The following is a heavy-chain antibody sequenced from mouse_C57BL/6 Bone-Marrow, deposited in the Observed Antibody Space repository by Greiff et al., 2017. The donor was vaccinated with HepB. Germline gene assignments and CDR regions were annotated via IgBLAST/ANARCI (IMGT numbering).Heavy chain of an antibody. J-gene: IGHJ1*03. Sequence: DVKLVESGGGLVQPGGSLKLSCAASGFTFSDYYMYWVRQTPEKRLEWVAYISNGGGSTYYPDTVKGRFTISRDKAKNTLYLQMSRLKSEDTAMYYCARRRGYFDVWGTGTTVTVSS. CDR3: ARRRGYFDV. V-gene: IGHV5-12*01. CDR2: ISNGGGST. CDR1: GFTFSDYY.